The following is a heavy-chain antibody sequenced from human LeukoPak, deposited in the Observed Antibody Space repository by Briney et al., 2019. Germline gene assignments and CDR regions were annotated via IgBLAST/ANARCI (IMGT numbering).Heavy chain of an antibody. D-gene: IGHD5-18*01. CDR1: GYTFPSYY. V-gene: IGHV1-46*01. J-gene: IGHJ4*02. Sequence: GVSVKVSCKASGYTFPSYYMHWVRQAPVQGLERMGIINPSGGSTSYAQKFQGRVTMTRDTSTSTAYMELSSLRSEDTAVYYCAADRAAMVTGYWGQGTLVTVSS. CDR2: INPSGGST. CDR3: AADRAAMVTGY.